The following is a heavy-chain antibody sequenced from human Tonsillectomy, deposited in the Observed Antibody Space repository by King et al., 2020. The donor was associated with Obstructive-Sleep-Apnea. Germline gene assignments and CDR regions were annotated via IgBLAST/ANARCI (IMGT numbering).Heavy chain of an antibody. V-gene: IGHV2-5*02. D-gene: IGHD3-22*01. Sequence: TLKESGPTLVKPTQSLTLTCAFSGFSLTTRGVGVGWVRQPPGKALEWLALIYWDGVRRYSPSLESRLTITKDTSENQVVLIVTNMDPVDTGTYYCARTSYYDTRGYFAYYFDYWGQGTLLTVSS. CDR3: ARTSYYDTRGYFAYYFDY. CDR2: IYWDGVR. CDR1: GFSLTTRGVG. J-gene: IGHJ4*02.